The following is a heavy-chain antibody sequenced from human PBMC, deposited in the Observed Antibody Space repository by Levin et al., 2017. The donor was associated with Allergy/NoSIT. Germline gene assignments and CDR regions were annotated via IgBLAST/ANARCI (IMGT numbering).Heavy chain of an antibody. Sequence: LSLPCAASGFTFHSSAMNWVRQAPGKGLERVAGISGGGGSTYYADSVKGRVTISRDNSKNTLYLQMNSLRAEDTAVYYCAKSLASGNYYYNYVMDVWGQGTTVTVSS. CDR1: GFTFHSSA. J-gene: IGHJ6*02. V-gene: IGHV3-23*01. CDR2: ISGGGGST. D-gene: IGHD3-10*01. CDR3: AKSLASGNYYYNYVMDV.